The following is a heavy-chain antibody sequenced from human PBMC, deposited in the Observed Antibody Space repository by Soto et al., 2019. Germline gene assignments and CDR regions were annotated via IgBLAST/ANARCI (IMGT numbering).Heavy chain of an antibody. J-gene: IGHJ6*03. Sequence: GGSLRLSCAASGFTFSDYYMSWIRQAPGKGLEWVSYISSSGSTIYYADSVKGRFTISRDNAKNSLYLQMNSLRAEDTAVYYCARTRGGYCSGGSCYGYYYYYYMDVWGKGTTVTVSS. CDR3: ARTRGGYCSGGSCYGYYYYYYMDV. V-gene: IGHV3-11*01. CDR1: GFTFSDYY. D-gene: IGHD2-15*01. CDR2: ISSSGSTI.